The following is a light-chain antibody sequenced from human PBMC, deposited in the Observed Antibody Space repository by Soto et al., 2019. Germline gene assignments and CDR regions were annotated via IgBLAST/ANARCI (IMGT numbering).Light chain of an antibody. CDR3: ETWDSSLRAGV. J-gene: IGLJ3*02. V-gene: IGLV1-51*01. CDR2: DNN. CDR1: SSDIGSYNL. Sequence: QSALTQPASVSGSPGQSITISCTGTSSDIGSYNLVSWYQQFSGTAPKLLIYDNNKRPSGIPDRFSGSKSGTSATLDITGLQTGDEADYYCETWDSSLRAGVFGGGTKVTVL.